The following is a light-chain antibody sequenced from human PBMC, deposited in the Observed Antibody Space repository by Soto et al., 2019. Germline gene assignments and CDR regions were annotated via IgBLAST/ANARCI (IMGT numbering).Light chain of an antibody. CDR2: AAS. V-gene: IGKV3-20*01. CDR1: QSVNNNF. J-gene: IGKJ5*01. Sequence: EIVLTQSPGTLSLSPGERVTLSCRASQSVNNNFLSWYQQKSGQATRLLIYAASSGATGIPDRFSGSGSGTDFTLTNNRLEPEDFVVYYCQYYGNSRITFGQGTRPEIK. CDR3: QYYGNSRIT.